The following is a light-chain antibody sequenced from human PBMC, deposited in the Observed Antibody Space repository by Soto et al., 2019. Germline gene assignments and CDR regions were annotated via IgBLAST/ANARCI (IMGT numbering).Light chain of an antibody. Sequence: EIVLTQSPGTLYFSPGERATLSCRASQSVNVHLAWYQQKPGQAPRLLIYDASNRATGIPARFSGSGSGTDFTLTISSIEPEDFAVYHCVQRTTWPWTCGQGSKVEIK. V-gene: IGKV3-11*01. CDR2: DAS. CDR3: VQRTTWPWT. CDR1: QSVNVH. J-gene: IGKJ1*01.